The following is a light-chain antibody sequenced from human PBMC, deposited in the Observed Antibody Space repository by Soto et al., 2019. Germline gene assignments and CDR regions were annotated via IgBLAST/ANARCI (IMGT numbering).Light chain of an antibody. V-gene: IGLV1-40*01. CDR1: SSNIGAGYD. Sequence: QSVLTQPPSVSGAPGQRVTISCTGSSSNIGAGYDVHWYQQLPGTAHKLLLYGNSNRPSGVPDRFSGSKSGTSASLAITGLRAEDEADYYCQSYDSSLSGWVFGGGTKLTVL. J-gene: IGLJ3*02. CDR2: GNS. CDR3: QSYDSSLSGWV.